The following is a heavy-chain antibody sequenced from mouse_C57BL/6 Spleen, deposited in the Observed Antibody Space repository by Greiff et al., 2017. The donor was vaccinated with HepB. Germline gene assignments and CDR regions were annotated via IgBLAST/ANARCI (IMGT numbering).Heavy chain of an antibody. Sequence: VQLQQSGAELVKPGASVKLSCTASGFNITDYYMHWVRQRTEQGLEWIGRIDPEGGETNYAPKFQGKATITADTSSNTAYLQLSSLTSEDTAVYYCARSGTTVVAPYWYFDVWGTGTTVTVSS. D-gene: IGHD1-1*01. CDR1: GFNITDYY. J-gene: IGHJ1*03. CDR3: ARSGTTVVAPYWYFDV. V-gene: IGHV14-2*01. CDR2: IDPEGGET.